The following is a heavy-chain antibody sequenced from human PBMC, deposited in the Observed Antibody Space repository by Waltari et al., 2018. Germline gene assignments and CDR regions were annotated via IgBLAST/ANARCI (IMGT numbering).Heavy chain of an antibody. Sequence: EVQLVESGGGLVQPGGSLRLSCAASGFTFSNYWMHWVRQAPGKGLLWVSRIRSDGSITTYADSVKGRFTISRDNAKNTLYLQMNSLRTEDTAVYYCARERSVASDYWGQGTLVTVSS. D-gene: IGHD6-19*01. J-gene: IGHJ4*02. CDR3: ARERSVASDY. CDR2: IRSDGSIT. CDR1: GFTFSNYW. V-gene: IGHV3-74*01.